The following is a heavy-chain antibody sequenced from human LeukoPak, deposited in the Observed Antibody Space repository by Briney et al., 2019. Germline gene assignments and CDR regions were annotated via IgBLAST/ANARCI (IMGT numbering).Heavy chain of an antibody. CDR2: IYSTGST. CDR1: GGSISSGAYY. D-gene: IGHD1-26*01. CDR3: ARDYRLTQIQY. V-gene: IGHV4-39*07. J-gene: IGHJ1*01. Sequence: SETLSLTCIVSGGSISSGAYYWAWIRQPPGKGLEWIGSIYSTGSTYYNPSLKSRVTISVDTSKNQFSLRLSSVTAADTAVYYCARDYRLTQIQYWGQGTLVTVSS.